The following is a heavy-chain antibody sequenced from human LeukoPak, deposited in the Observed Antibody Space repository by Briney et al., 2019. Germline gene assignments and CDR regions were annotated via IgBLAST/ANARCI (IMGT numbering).Heavy chain of an antibody. V-gene: IGHV3-23*01. J-gene: IGHJ6*02. D-gene: IGHD3-3*01. CDR2: ISGSGGST. CDR3: AKFQDSWSGYYTIRNYGMDV. Sequence: PGGSLRLSCAASGFTFSSYAMSWVRQAPGKGLEWVSAISGSGGSTYYADSVKGRFTISRDNSKNTLYLQMNSLRAEDTAVYYCAKFQDSWSGYYTIRNYGMDVWGQGTTVTVSS. CDR1: GFTFSSYA.